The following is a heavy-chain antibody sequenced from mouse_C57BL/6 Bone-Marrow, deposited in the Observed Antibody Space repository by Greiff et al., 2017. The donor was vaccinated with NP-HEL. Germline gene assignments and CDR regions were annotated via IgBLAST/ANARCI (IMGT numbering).Heavy chain of an antibody. CDR2: IYPGNGDT. V-gene: IGHV1-5*01. Sequence: VQLQQSGTVLARPGASVKMSCKTSGYTFTSYWMHWVKQRPGQGLEWIGAIYPGNGDTSYNQKFKGKAKLTAVTSASTAYMELSSLTNEDSAVYYCTRWGYYYGSSYDAMDYWGQGTSVTVSS. J-gene: IGHJ4*01. CDR1: GYTFTSYW. CDR3: TRWGYYYGSSYDAMDY. D-gene: IGHD1-1*01.